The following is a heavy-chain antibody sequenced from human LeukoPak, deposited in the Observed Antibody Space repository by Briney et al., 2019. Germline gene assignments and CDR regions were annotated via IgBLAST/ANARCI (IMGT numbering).Heavy chain of an antibody. D-gene: IGHD3-9*01. CDR2: ISAYNGNT. Sequence: ASVKVSCKASGYTFTSYGISWVRQAPGQGLEWMGWISAYNGNTNYAQKLQGRVTMTTDTSTSTAYMELRSLRSDDTAVYYFFQANAGIRYFDWLEAPDYWGQGTLVTVSS. V-gene: IGHV1-18*04. CDR3: FQANAGIRYFDWLEAPDY. J-gene: IGHJ4*02. CDR1: GYTFTSYG.